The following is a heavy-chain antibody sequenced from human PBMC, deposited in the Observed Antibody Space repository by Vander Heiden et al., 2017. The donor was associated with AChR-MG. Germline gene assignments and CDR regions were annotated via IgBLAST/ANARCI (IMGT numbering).Heavy chain of an antibody. CDR1: GFTFSSYW. D-gene: IGHD4-17*01. Sequence: EVQLVESGGGLVQPGGSLRLSCAAPGFTFSSYWMSWVRQAPGKGLEWVANIKQDGSEKYYVDSVKGRFTISRDNAKNSLYLQMNSLRAEDTAVYYCARLYGDYPGQAFDIWGQGTMVTVSS. CDR2: IKQDGSEK. CDR3: ARLYGDYPGQAFDI. V-gene: IGHV3-7*01. J-gene: IGHJ3*02.